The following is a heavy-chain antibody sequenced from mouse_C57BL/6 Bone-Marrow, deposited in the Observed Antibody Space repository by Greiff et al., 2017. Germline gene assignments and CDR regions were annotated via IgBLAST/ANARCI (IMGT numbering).Heavy chain of an antibody. CDR3: ARLSDWEVDY. CDR1: GFTFSSYG. J-gene: IGHJ2*01. Sequence: VQLVESGGDLVKPGGSLKLSCAASGFTFSSYGMSWVRQTPDKRLEWVATISSGGSYTYYPDSVKGRFTISRDNAKNTLYLQMSSLKSEDTAMYYCARLSDWEVDYWGQGTTLTVSS. V-gene: IGHV5-6*01. D-gene: IGHD4-1*01. CDR2: ISSGGSYT.